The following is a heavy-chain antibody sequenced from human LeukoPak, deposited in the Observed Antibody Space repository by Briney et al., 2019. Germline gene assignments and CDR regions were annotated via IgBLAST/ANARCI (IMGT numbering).Heavy chain of an antibody. CDR1: GGSISSSSYY. J-gene: IGHJ6*02. Sequence: SETLSLTCTVSGGSISSSSYYWGWIRQPPGKGLEWIGSIYYSGSTYYNPSLKSRVTISVDTSKNQFSLKLSSVTAADTAVYYCARGLWFGEFQAKLGYYYYYGMDVWGQGTTVTVSS. CDR2: IYYSGST. D-gene: IGHD3-10*01. CDR3: ARGLWFGEFQAKLGYYYYYGMDV. V-gene: IGHV4-39*01.